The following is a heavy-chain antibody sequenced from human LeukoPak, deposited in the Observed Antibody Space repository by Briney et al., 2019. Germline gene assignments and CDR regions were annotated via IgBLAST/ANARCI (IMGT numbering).Heavy chain of an antibody. V-gene: IGHV1-69*13. J-gene: IGHJ6*03. Sequence: ASVKVSCKASGGTFSSYAISWVRQAPGQGLEWMGGIIPIFGTANYAQKFQGRVTITADESTSTVYMELSSLRSEDTAVYYCARQYSSSWYPDYYYYYMDVWGKGTTVTVSS. D-gene: IGHD6-13*01. CDR3: ARQYSSSWYPDYYYYYMDV. CDR1: GGTFSSYA. CDR2: IIPIFGTA.